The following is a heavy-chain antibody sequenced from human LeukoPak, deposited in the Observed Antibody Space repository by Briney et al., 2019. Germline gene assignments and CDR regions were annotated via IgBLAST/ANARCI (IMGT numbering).Heavy chain of an antibody. CDR3: ARWAQPYHYYYMDV. CDR2: IIPIFGTA. CDR1: GGTFSSYA. Sequence: ASVKVSCKASGGTFSSYAISWVRQAPGQGLEWMGGIIPIFGTANYAQKLQGRVTMTTDTSTSTAYMELRSLRSDDTAVYYCARWAQPYHYYYMDVWGKGTTVTISS. V-gene: IGHV1-69*05. J-gene: IGHJ6*03.